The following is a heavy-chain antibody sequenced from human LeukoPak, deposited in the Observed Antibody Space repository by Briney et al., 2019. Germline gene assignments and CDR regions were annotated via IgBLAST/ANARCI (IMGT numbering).Heavy chain of an antibody. J-gene: IGHJ4*02. Sequence: ASVKDSCKASGYTFTSYDINWVRPATGQGLEWMGWMKPNSGNTGYPQKFQGRVTITRNTSIRTAYMELSSLRSEDTAVYYCARGYMYYYDSSGYLDYWGQGTLVTVSS. CDR1: GYTFTSYD. CDR2: MKPNSGNT. CDR3: ARGYMYYYDSSGYLDY. D-gene: IGHD3-22*01. V-gene: IGHV1-8*03.